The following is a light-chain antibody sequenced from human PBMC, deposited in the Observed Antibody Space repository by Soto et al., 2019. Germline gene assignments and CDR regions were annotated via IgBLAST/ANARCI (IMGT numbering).Light chain of an antibody. CDR3: AAWDDSLNGV. Sequence: QSVLTQPPSASGTPGQRVTISCSGSSSNIGSNTVNWYQQLPGTAPKLLIYSNNQRPSGVPDRFSGSKSGTSASLAISGLQSEDEADYYCAAWDDSLNGVFGTGTTVTVL. V-gene: IGLV1-44*01. CDR2: SNN. J-gene: IGLJ1*01. CDR1: SSNIGSNT.